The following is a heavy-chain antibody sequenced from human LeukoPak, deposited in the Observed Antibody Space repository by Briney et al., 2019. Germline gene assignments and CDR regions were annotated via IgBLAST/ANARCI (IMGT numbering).Heavy chain of an antibody. CDR3: EGDDRYNLIDY. Sequence: PGGSLRLSCAASAFTFSAYSMNWVRRAPGKGLEWVSSISSSSSHVYYADSVKGRFTVSRDNAKDSLYLEMNILRAEDTAVHYCEGDDRYNLIDYWGQGTLVTVSS. CDR2: ISSSSSHV. V-gene: IGHV3-21*01. J-gene: IGHJ4*02. D-gene: IGHD5-24*01. CDR1: AFTFSAYS.